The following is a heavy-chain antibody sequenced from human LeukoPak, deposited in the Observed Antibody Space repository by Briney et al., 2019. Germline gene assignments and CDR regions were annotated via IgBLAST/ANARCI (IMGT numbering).Heavy chain of an antibody. V-gene: IGHV1-2*02. J-gene: IGHJ4*02. CDR2: INPNSGGT. Sequence: ASVKVSCKASGYTFTGYYMHWVRQAPGQGPEWMGWINPNSGGTNYAQKFQGRVTMTRDTSISTAYMELSRLRSDDTAVYYCAREDIVATSFDYWGQGTLVTVSS. CDR1: GYTFTGYY. CDR3: AREDIVATSFDY. D-gene: IGHD5-12*01.